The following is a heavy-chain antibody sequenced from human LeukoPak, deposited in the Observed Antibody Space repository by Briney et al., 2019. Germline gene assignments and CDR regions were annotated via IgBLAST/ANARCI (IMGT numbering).Heavy chain of an antibody. D-gene: IGHD2-21*01. CDR1: GDSVSNGNYY. Sequence: SQTLSLTCTVSGDSVSNGNYYWNWIRQHPAKGLEWLAFIQSSGTTRYNPSLKSRLIVPLDTSKNQFSLKLTAVTAADTAVYYCAGGGDSRKAGYWGRGTLITVSS. CDR3: AGGGDSRKAGY. CDR2: IQSSGTT. J-gene: IGHJ4*02. V-gene: IGHV4-31*03.